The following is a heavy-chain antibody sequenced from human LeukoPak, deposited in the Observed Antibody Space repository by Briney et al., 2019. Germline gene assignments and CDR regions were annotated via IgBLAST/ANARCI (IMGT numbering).Heavy chain of an antibody. D-gene: IGHD2-2*02. CDR1: GFTFGSYW. CDR2: IRQDGSEK. V-gene: IGHV3-7*05. CDR3: AKDYRCSSTTCYIDY. J-gene: IGHJ4*02. Sequence: GGSLRLSCVASGFTFGSYWMNWVRQAPGKGLEWVANIRQDGSEKKYVDSVKGRFTISRDNSKNTLYLQMNTLRAEDTAVYYCAKDYRCSSTTCYIDYWGQGTLVTVSS.